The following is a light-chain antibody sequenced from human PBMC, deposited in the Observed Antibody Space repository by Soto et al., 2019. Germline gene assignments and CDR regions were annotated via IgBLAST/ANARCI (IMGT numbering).Light chain of an antibody. CDR1: QSISNY. CDR3: QQRSDWPVT. J-gene: IGKJ2*01. Sequence: EIVLTQSPATLSLSPGERATLSCRASQSISNYLAWYQQKPGQAPRLLIYDISNRATGIPARFSGSGSGTDFTLTISSLEPEDFAVYYCQQRSDWPVTFGQGTKLEIK. V-gene: IGKV3-11*01. CDR2: DIS.